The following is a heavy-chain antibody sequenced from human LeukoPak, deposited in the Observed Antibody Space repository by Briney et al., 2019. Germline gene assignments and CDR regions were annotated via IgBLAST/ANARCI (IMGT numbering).Heavy chain of an antibody. J-gene: IGHJ3*02. Sequence: SETLSLTCTVSGGSISSYYWSWIRQPPGKGLEWIGYIYHSGSTYYNPSLKSRVTISVDRSKNQFSLKLSSVTAADTAVYYCARVEQIAAAAPPAFDIWGQGTMVTVSS. CDR3: ARVEQIAAAAPPAFDI. CDR2: IYHSGST. D-gene: IGHD6-13*01. V-gene: IGHV4-59*12. CDR1: GGSISSYY.